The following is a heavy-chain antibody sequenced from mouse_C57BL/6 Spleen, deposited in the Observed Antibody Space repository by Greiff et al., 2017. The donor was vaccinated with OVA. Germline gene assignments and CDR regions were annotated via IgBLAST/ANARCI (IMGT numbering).Heavy chain of an antibody. CDR3: ARLEGLRYFDV. J-gene: IGHJ1*03. Sequence: QVPLQQSGPEPVKPGASVKISCQASGYAFSSPRMNRVKPRPGTGLEWVGRIYPGDGYSYYNGKFKGKATLTEDKSSSTAYMQLSSLTSEDSAVYFCARLEGLRYFDVWGTGTTVTVSS. CDR1: GYAFSSPR. V-gene: IGHV1-82*01. D-gene: IGHD3-3*01. CDR2: IYPGDGYS.